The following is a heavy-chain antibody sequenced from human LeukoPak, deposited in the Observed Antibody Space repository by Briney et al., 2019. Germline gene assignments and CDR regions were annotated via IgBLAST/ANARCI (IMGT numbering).Heavy chain of an antibody. CDR3: ARDGQQWLVFDYYYGMDV. Sequence: AAGSLRLSCAASGFTFSSYGMHWVRQAPGKGLEWVAVIWYDGSNKYYADSVKGRFTISRDNSKNTLYLQMNSLRAEDTAVYYCARDGQQWLVFDYYYGMDVWGKGTTVTVSS. V-gene: IGHV3-33*01. CDR2: IWYDGSNK. J-gene: IGHJ6*04. D-gene: IGHD6-19*01. CDR1: GFTFSSYG.